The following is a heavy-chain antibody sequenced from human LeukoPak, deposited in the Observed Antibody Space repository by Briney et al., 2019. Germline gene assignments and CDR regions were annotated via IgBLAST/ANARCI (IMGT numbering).Heavy chain of an antibody. CDR2: ISWNSGSI. J-gene: IGHJ6*03. CDR3: AKGDYGGNSGYMDV. D-gene: IGHD4-23*01. V-gene: IGHV3-9*03. CDR1: GFTFDDYA. Sequence: GESLRLSCAASGFTFDDYAMHWVRQAPGKGLEWVSGISWNSGSIGYADSVKGRFTISRDNAKNSLYLQMNSLRAEDMALYYCAKGDYGGNSGYMDVWGKGTTVTVSS.